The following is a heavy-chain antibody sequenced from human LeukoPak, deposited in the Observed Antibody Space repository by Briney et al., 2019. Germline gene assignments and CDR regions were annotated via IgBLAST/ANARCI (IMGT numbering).Heavy chain of an antibody. CDR3: ARGPIRPHFGFDP. Sequence: TGGSLRLSCAASGFTFSSYWMHWVRQAPGKGLVWVSRINSDGSSTSYADSVKGRFTISRDNAKNTLYLQMNSLRAEDTAVYYCARGPIRPHFGFDPWGQGTLVTVSS. J-gene: IGHJ5*02. CDR1: GFTFSSYW. D-gene: IGHD3-3*02. CDR2: INSDGSST. V-gene: IGHV3-74*01.